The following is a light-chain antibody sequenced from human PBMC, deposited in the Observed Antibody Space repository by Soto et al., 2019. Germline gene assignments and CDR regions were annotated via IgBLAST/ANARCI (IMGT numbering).Light chain of an antibody. CDR2: TAS. CDR3: QQSYSTPPT. Sequence: GHRAEITCRASQVISTSLAWYQQTPGTPPKRLIFTASNLQSGVPLRFSGSGSGTDFTLTINSLQPEDFATYYCQQSYSTPPTFGQGTKVAIK. CDR1: QVISTS. V-gene: IGKV1-39*01. J-gene: IGKJ1*01.